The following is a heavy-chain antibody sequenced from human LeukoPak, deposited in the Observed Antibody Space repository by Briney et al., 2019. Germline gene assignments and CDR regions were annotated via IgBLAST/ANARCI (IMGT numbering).Heavy chain of an antibody. D-gene: IGHD1-26*01. V-gene: IGHV4-34*01. CDR1: GGSFRGYY. CDR2: IHPSGST. Sequence: SETLSLTCAVYGGSFRGYYCNWIRQAPGKGLEWIGEIHPSGSTNYNPSPMSRVSLSLDTSKNQFSLRLSSVTAADTAVYFCARGLDTYKSGVDWGQGTLVTVSS. J-gene: IGHJ4*02. CDR3: ARGLDTYKSGVD.